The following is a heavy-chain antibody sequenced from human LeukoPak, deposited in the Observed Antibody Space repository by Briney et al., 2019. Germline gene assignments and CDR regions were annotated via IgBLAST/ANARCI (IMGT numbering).Heavy chain of an antibody. Sequence: PSETLSLTCAVYGGSFSGYYWSWIRQPPGKGLEWIGEINHSGSTNYNPSLKSRVTISVDTSKNQFSLKLSSVTAADTAVYFCARGLYSYDSSGAFDIWGQGTMVTVSS. V-gene: IGHV4-34*01. CDR1: GGSFSGYY. J-gene: IGHJ3*02. D-gene: IGHD3-22*01. CDR2: INHSGST. CDR3: ARGLYSYDSSGAFDI.